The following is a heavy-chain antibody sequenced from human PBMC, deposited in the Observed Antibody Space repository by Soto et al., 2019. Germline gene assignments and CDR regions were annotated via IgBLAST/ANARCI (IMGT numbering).Heavy chain of an antibody. CDR1: GYTFTSYG. Sequence: QLVQSGVEMKNPGASVKVSCKASGYTFTSYGISGVRQAPGQGRERMGWISGFNDDTNHAQKFQGRVTVTKDTSTSTAYMELRSLKSDDTAMYYCARSGSYYPARNWFGPWGQGTLVIVSS. J-gene: IGHJ5*02. D-gene: IGHD3-10*01. CDR2: ISGFNDDT. CDR3: ARSGSYYPARNWFGP. V-gene: IGHV1-18*01.